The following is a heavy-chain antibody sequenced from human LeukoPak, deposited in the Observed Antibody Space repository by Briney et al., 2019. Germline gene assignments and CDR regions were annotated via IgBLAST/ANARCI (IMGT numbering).Heavy chain of an antibody. CDR1: GFTVSSNY. CDR3: ASLDLPAAMPGLYYYSSHMDV. J-gene: IGHJ6*03. V-gene: IGHV3-53*01. Sequence: AGGSLRLSCAASGFTVSSNYMRWVRQAPGKGLEGVSVMYSGGSTYYADSVNHRFTISRDNSKNTLYLQMHSLRAEDTAVYYCASLDLPAAMPGLYYYSSHMDVWGKGPTVTISS. D-gene: IGHD2-2*01. CDR2: MYSGGST.